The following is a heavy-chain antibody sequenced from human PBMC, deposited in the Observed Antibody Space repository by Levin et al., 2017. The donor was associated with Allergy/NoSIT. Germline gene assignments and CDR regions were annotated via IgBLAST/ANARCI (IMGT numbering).Heavy chain of an antibody. V-gene: IGHV3-64*01. Sequence: SCAASGFTFSSYAMHWVRQAPGKGLEYVSAISSNGGSTYYANSVKGRFTISRDNSKNTLYLQMGSLRAEDMAVYYCARASGVQYDSSGDYENYYYYGMDGWGQGTTVTASS. D-gene: IGHD3-22*01. CDR2: ISSNGGST. CDR3: ARASGVQYDSSGDYENYYYYGMDG. CDR1: GFTFSSYA. J-gene: IGHJ6*02.